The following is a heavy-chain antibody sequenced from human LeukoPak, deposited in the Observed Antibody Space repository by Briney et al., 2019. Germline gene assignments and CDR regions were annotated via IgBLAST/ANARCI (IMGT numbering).Heavy chain of an antibody. V-gene: IGHV7-4-1*02. J-gene: IGHJ6*03. Sequence: ASVKVSCKASGYTFTSYAMNWVRQAPGQGLEWMGWINTNTGNPTYAQGFTGRFVFSLDTSVSTAYLQISSLKAEDTAVYYCARVSRRSSSWPEGYMDVWGKGTTVTVSS. CDR1: GYTFTSYA. CDR2: INTNTGNP. D-gene: IGHD6-13*01. CDR3: ARVSRRSSSWPEGYMDV.